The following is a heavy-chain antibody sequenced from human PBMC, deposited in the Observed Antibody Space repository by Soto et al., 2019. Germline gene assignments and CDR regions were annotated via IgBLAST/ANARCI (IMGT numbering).Heavy chain of an antibody. CDR3: ARHWITMVRGVCHFDY. J-gene: IGHJ4*02. CDR2: IYYSGST. D-gene: IGHD3-10*01. CDR1: GGSISSYY. Sequence: PSETLSLTCTVSGGSISSYYWGWIRQPPGKGLEWIGYIYYSGSTNYNPSLKRRVTISVDTSKNQFSLKLSSVTAADTAVYYCARHWITMVRGVCHFDYWGQGTLVTVSS. V-gene: IGHV4-59*08.